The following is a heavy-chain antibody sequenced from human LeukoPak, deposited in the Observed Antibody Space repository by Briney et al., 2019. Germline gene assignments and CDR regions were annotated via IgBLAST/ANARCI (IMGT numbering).Heavy chain of an antibody. V-gene: IGHV5-51*01. CDR3: ARQGGVYGGPYGMDV. J-gene: IGHJ6*02. CDR1: GYSFTSYR. Sequence: GESLKISCKGSGYSFTSYRIGGVRQMPGKGLEWMGIIYPGDYDTRYSSSFQGQVTISADKSISTSYLQCSSLKASDTAMYYCARQGGVYGGPYGMDVWGRGTTVTVSS. CDR2: IYPGDYDT. D-gene: IGHD4-23*01.